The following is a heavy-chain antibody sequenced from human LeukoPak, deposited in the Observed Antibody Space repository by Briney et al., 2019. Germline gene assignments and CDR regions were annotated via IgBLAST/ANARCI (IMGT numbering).Heavy chain of an antibody. Sequence: SQTLSLTCTVSGGSISSGSYYWRWLRQPAGTGLEWIGRIYTSGSTNYNPSLKSRVTISVDTSKNQFSLKLSSVTAADTAVYYCARAGYSSSSTGLSWGQGTLVTVSS. D-gene: IGHD6-13*01. CDR3: ARAGYSSSSTGLS. CDR1: GGSISSGSYY. J-gene: IGHJ5*02. V-gene: IGHV4-61*02. CDR2: IYTSGST.